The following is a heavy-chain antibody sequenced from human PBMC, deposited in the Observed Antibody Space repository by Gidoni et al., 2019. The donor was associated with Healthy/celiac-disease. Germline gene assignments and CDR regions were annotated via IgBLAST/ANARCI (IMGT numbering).Heavy chain of an antibody. D-gene: IGHD2-2*03. CDR1: GGSISSGGYS. CDR2: IYHSGST. Sequence: QLQLQESGSGLVKPSQTLSLTFAVSGGSISSGGYSWIWIRQPPGKGLEWIGYIYHSGSTYYNPSLKSRVTISVDRSKNQFSLKLSSVTAADTAVYYCARDAGYCSSTSCYDRDGGWFDPWGQGTLVTVSS. V-gene: IGHV4-30-2*01. CDR3: ARDAGYCSSTSCYDRDGGWFDP. J-gene: IGHJ5*02.